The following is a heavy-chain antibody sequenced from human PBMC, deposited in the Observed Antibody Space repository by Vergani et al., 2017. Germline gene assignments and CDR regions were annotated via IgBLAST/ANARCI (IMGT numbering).Heavy chain of an antibody. CDR1: GGTFSSNS. J-gene: IGHJ4*02. CDR3: ARISGYYSYYFTF. Sequence: QGQLAQSGAEVKKPGSSVKVSCKASGGTFSSNSISWVRQAPGQGLEWIGRIIPIFGTTSYAHKFQGRVTILADESTSTAYMELSSLRSEDTVVYYCARISGYYSYYFTFWGKGPLVTVSS. D-gene: IGHD3-22*01. V-gene: IGHV1-69*15. CDR2: IIPIFGTT.